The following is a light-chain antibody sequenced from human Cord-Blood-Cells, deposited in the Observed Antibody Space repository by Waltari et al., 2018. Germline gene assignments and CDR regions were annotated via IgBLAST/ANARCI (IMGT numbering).Light chain of an antibody. CDR3: CSYAGSSTYV. CDR1: SSDVGSYNL. V-gene: IGLV2-23*01. Sequence: QSALTQSASVSGSPGQSITISCTGTSSDVGSYNLVSWYQQHPGKAPKLMIYEGSKRPSGVSNAFSGSKSGNTASLTISGLQAEDEADYYCCSYAGSSTYVFGTGTKVTVL. J-gene: IGLJ1*01. CDR2: EGS.